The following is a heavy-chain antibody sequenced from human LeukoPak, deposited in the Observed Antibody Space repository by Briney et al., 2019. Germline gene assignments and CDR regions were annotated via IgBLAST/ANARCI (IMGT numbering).Heavy chain of an antibody. J-gene: IGHJ4*02. D-gene: IGHD3-10*01. CDR1: GFTFDDYG. Sequence: RSGGSLRLSCAASGFTFDDYGMSWVRQAPGKGLEWVSGINWSGGSTGYADSVKGRFTISRDNAKNSLSLQMNSLRAEDTALYYCARRRVTFVRGVDITSYYFDYWGQGTLVTVSS. CDR2: INWSGGST. V-gene: IGHV3-20*04. CDR3: ARRRVTFVRGVDITSYYFDY.